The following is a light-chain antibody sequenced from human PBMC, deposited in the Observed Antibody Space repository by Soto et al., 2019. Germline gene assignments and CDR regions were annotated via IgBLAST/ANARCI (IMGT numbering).Light chain of an antibody. Sequence: DIQMTQSPSSLSASVVDRVTITCRASQSIGSYLSWYQQKPGKAPKLLINVASTLQSGVPSRFSGSGSGTDFTLAISSLQPEDFATYYCQQSSSTPQTFGGGTKVDIK. J-gene: IGKJ4*01. CDR2: VAS. CDR1: QSIGSY. CDR3: QQSSSTPQT. V-gene: IGKV1-39*01.